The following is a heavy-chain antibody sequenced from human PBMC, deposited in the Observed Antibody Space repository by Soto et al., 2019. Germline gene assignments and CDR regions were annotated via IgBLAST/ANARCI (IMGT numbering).Heavy chain of an antibody. V-gene: IGHV4-39*01. Sequence: SETLSLTCSGSGGSISNSSYLWGWVRQPPGKGLQWIGSVSHIGSTYYNPSLKSRLTISVGTSKTQSSLRLDSVTAADTAVYYCSRIAVSGPRTGFDYWAQGILVTVSS. CDR2: VSHIGST. D-gene: IGHD6-19*01. J-gene: IGHJ4*02. CDR1: GGSISNSSYL. CDR3: SRIAVSGPRTGFDY.